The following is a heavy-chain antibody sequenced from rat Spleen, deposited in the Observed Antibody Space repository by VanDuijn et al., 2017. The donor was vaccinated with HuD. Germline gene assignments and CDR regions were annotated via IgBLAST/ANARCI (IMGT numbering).Heavy chain of an antibody. CDR3: ARRSGKY. CDR1: GFTFSNYG. CDR2: MSHDGGGT. V-gene: IGHV5-29*01. J-gene: IGHJ2*01. Sequence: EVQLVESGGGLVQPGRSLKLSCAASGFTFSNYGMAWVRQAPTKGLEWVASMSHDGGGTYYRDSVKDRFTVSRDNAKSTLYLQMDSLRSEDTATYYCARRSGKYWGQGVMVTVSS. D-gene: IGHD3-7*01.